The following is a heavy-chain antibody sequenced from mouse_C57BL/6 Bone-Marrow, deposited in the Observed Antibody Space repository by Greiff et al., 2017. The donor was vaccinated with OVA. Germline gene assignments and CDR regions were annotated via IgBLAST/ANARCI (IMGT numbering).Heavy chain of an antibody. J-gene: IGHJ2*01. D-gene: IGHD1-1*01. CDR2: INSDGGST. V-gene: IGHV5-2*01. CDR3: ARHGITTVVGDFDY. CDR1: EYEFPSHD. Sequence: EVKLQESGGGLVQPGESLKLSCESNEYEFPSHDMSWVRKTPEKRLELVAAINSDGGSTYYPDTMERRFIISRDTTKKTLYLQMSSLRSEDTALYYCARHGITTVVGDFDYWGQGTTLTVSS.